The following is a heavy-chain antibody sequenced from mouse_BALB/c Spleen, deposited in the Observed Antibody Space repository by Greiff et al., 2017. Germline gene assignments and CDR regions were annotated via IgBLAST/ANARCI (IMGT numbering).Heavy chain of an antibody. CDR2: ISYSGST. V-gene: IGHV3-2*02. CDR3: ARSGNGYDGFDY. CDR1: GYSITSDYA. Sequence: EVQLQESGPGLVKPSQSLSLTCTVTGYSITSDYAWNWIRQFPGNKLEWMGYISYSGSTSYNPSLKSRISITRDTSKNQFFLQLNSVTTEDTATYYCARSGNGYDGFDYWGQGTTLTVSS. J-gene: IGHJ2*01. D-gene: IGHD2-2*01.